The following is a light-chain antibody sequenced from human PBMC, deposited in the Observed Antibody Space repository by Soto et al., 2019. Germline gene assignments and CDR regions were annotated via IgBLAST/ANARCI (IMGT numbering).Light chain of an antibody. CDR2: GVS. CDR3: SSYTSRNTVV. CDR1: SSDLGDYNY. Sequence: QSALTQPASVSGSPGQSITISCTGTSSDLGDYNYVSWYQQHPGKAPQLMIYGVSNRPSGVSNRFPGSKSGNTASLTISGLQDEDEADYYCSSYTSRNTVVFGGGTKLTVL. J-gene: IGLJ2*01. V-gene: IGLV2-14*01.